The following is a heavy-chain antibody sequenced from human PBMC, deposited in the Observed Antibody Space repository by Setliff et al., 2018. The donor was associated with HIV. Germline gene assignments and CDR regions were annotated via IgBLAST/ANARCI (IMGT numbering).Heavy chain of an antibody. CDR3: ARNMRTSYYDSSGYYFLDN. V-gene: IGHV1-2*02. D-gene: IGHD3-22*01. Sequence: ASVKVSCKASGYTFTGYHIHWVRQAPGQGLEWMGCINLNTGNTNYAQKFQGRVIVTRDTSKNQVVLAMTNMDPVDTATYYCARNMRTSYYDSSGYYFLDNWGQGTLVTVSS. CDR1: GYTFTGYH. J-gene: IGHJ4*02. CDR2: INLNTGNT.